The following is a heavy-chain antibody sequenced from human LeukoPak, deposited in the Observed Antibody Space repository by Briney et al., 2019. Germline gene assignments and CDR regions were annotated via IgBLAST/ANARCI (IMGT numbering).Heavy chain of an antibody. D-gene: IGHD3-22*01. CDR3: ARHNYDNSGYYHNWFDP. CDR1: GGSISSYY. J-gene: IGHJ5*02. Sequence: SETLSLTCTVSGGSISSYYWTWIRQPPGKALEWIGYIYYSGSTNYNPSLKSRVTISIDTSKNQFSLRLSSVTAADTAVYYCARHNYDNSGYYHNWFDPWGQGTLVTVSS. V-gene: IGHV4-59*08. CDR2: IYYSGST.